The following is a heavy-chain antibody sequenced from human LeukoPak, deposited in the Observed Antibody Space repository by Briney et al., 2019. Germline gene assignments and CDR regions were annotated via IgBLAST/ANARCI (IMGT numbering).Heavy chain of an antibody. J-gene: IGHJ6*03. Sequence: SETLSLTCTVSGGSISSYSWSWIRQPPGKGLEWIGYIYHSGSTYYNPSLKSRVTISVDTSKNQFSLKLSSVTAADTAVYYCARLSTYDFWSDLIYYYYYMDVWGKGTTVTVSS. D-gene: IGHD3-3*01. CDR2: IYHSGST. CDR1: GGSISSYS. V-gene: IGHV4-59*04. CDR3: ARLSTYDFWSDLIYYYYYMDV.